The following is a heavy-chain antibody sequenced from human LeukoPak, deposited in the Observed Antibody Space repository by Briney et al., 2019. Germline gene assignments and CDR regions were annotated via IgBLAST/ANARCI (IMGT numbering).Heavy chain of an antibody. Sequence: PGGSLRLSCAASGFTFSNHWMHWVRQAPGKGLVWVSRINSDMSSTNYADSVKGRFTISRDNAKNTLYLQMNSLRAEDTAVYYCARDIAVSGNYFDYWGQGNLATVSS. V-gene: IGHV3-74*01. CDR2: INSDMSST. CDR1: GFTFSNHW. J-gene: IGHJ4*02. CDR3: ARDIAVSGNYFDY. D-gene: IGHD6-19*01.